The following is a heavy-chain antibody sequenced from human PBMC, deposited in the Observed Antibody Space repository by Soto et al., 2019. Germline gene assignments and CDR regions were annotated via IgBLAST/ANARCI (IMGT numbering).Heavy chain of an antibody. J-gene: IGHJ4*02. CDR3: AVRGYRFGYEDY. D-gene: IGHD5-18*01. V-gene: IGHV1-69*01. CDR2: IIPIFGTA. Sequence: QVQLVQSGAEVQKPGSSVEVSCETSGGTLSSYTINWVRQAPGQGLEWMGGIIPIFGTANYAQKFQGRVTITADESTSTVYMELSSLRSEDTAVYSCAVRGYRFGYEDYWGQGTLVTVSS. CDR1: GGTLSSYT.